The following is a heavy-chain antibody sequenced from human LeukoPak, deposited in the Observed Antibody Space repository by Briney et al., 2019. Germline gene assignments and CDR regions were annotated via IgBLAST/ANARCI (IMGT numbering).Heavy chain of an antibody. D-gene: IGHD4-11*01. CDR1: GFTFDDYA. V-gene: IGHV3-9*01. J-gene: IGHJ2*01. Sequence: GGSLRLSCAASGFTFDDYAMHWVRQAPGKGLEWVSGISWNSGSIGYADSVKGRFTISRDNAKNSLYLQMNSLRAEDTALYYCAKDIYSDHSAFDLWGRGTLVTVSS. CDR3: AKDIYSDHSAFDL. CDR2: ISWNSGSI.